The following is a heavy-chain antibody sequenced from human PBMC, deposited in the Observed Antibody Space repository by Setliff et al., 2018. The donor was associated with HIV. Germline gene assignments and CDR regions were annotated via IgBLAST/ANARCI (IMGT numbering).Heavy chain of an antibody. CDR3: ARYLATGVVDANNNWFDP. V-gene: IGHV4-4*07. J-gene: IGHJ5*02. Sequence: PSETMSLTWIVAGGSIVSYYWSWIRQPAGKGLAWIGRIYTSGSTNYNPSLKSRVTMSVDTSKNQISLKLTSLTAADTAVYYCARYLATGVVDANNNWFDPWRQGPLVTVSS. CDR1: GGSIVSYY. CDR2: IYTSGST. D-gene: IGHD2-15*01.